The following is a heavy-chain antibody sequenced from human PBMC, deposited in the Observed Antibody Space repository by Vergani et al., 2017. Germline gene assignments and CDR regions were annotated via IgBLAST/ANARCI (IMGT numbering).Heavy chain of an antibody. J-gene: IGHJ4*02. CDR2: IYSGGST. D-gene: IGHD2-15*01. Sequence: EVQLVESGGGLVQPGGSLRLSCAASGFTVSSNYMSWVRQAPGKGLGWVSVIYSGGSTYYADSVKGRFTISRHNAKNTLYLQMNSLRAEDTAVYYCARGWSDIVVVVAAPTDYGGQGTLVTVSS. V-gene: IGHV3-53*04. CDR1: GFTVSSNY. CDR3: ARGWSDIVVVVAAPTDY.